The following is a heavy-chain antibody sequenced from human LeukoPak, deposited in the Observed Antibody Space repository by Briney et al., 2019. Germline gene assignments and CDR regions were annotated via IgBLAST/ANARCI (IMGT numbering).Heavy chain of an antibody. CDR1: GYTFASYG. Sequence: ASVKVSCKASGYTFASYGISWVRQAPGQGLEWMGWISAYNGNTNYAQKLQGRVTMTTDTSTSTAYMELRSLRSDDTAVYYCARVLGYCSGGSCYGGYFDYWGQGTLVTVSS. CDR2: ISAYNGNT. D-gene: IGHD2-15*01. J-gene: IGHJ4*02. V-gene: IGHV1-18*01. CDR3: ARVLGYCSGGSCYGGYFDY.